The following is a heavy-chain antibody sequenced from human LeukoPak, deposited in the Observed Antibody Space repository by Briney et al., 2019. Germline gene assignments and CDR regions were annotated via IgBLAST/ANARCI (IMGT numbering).Heavy chain of an antibody. Sequence: GASVKVSCKASGGTFSSYAINWVRQATGQGLEWMGWMNPNSGNTGYAQKFQGRVTMTRNTSISTAYMELSSLRSEDTAVYYCARGYYDSSGYYYYSWDYWGQGTLVTVSS. CDR2: MNPNSGNT. J-gene: IGHJ4*02. CDR3: ARGYYDSSGYYYYSWDY. D-gene: IGHD3-22*01. CDR1: GGTFSSYA. V-gene: IGHV1-8*02.